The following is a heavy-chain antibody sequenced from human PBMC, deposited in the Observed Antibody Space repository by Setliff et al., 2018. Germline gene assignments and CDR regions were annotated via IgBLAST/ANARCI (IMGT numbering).Heavy chain of an antibody. CDR2: IIPIFGTA. Sequence: ASVKVSCKAYGATFSGYAISWVRQAPGQGLEWMGRIIPIFGTANYAQKFQGRVTITADKSTSTAYMELSSLRSEDTAVYYCARAPSSTVINWFDPWGQGTLVTVS. CDR1: GATFSGYA. D-gene: IGHD3-22*01. J-gene: IGHJ5*02. V-gene: IGHV1-69*06. CDR3: ARAPSSTVINWFDP.